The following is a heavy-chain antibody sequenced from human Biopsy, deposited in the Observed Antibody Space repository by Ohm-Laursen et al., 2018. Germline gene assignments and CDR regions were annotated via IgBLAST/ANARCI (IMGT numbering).Heavy chain of an antibody. CDR1: GYSFTSYY. D-gene: IGHD6-19*01. CDR3: ARNTGWYGDLYYFDY. J-gene: IGHJ4*02. V-gene: IGHV1-46*01. CDR2: INPSGSTT. Sequence: GASVKVSCNASGYSFTSYYMHWVRQAPGQGLEWMGRINPSGSTTSYPQIFQGRVTMTRDTSKSTVYMELSSLRSADTAVYFCARNTGWYGDLYYFDYWGQGTLVTVSS.